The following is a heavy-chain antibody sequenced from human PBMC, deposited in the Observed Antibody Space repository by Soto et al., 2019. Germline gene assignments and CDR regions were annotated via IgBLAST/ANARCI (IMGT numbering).Heavy chain of an antibody. V-gene: IGHV5-51*01. J-gene: IGHJ3*02. CDR1: GYSFTSYW. CDR2: IYPGDSDT. D-gene: IGHD2-2*01. Sequence: GESLKISCKGSGYSFTSYWIDWVRQMPGKGLEWMGIIYPGDSDTRYSPSFQGQVTISADKSISTASLQWCSLKASDTAMYYCARPPNCSSPSCYDAFDIWGQGTMVTVSS. CDR3: ARPPNCSSPSCYDAFDI.